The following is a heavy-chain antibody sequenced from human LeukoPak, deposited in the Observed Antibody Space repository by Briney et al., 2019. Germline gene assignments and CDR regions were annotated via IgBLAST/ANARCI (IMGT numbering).Heavy chain of an antibody. D-gene: IGHD3-10*01. CDR3: AKAMVRGVISPFDY. V-gene: IGHV3-30*18. CDR2: ISYDGSNK. Sequence: GRSLRLSCAASGFTFSSYGMHWVRQAPGKGLEWVAVISYDGSNKYYADYVKGRFTISRDNSKNTLYLQMNSLRAEDTAVYYCAKAMVRGVISPFDYWGQGTLVTVSS. CDR1: GFTFSSYG. J-gene: IGHJ4*02.